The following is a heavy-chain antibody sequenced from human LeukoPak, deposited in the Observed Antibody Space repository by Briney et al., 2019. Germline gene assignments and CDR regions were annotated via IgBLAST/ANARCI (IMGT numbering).Heavy chain of an antibody. CDR3: ARDYPRNYYYYGMDV. CDR2: ISSSGSTI. J-gene: IGHJ6*02. CDR1: GFTFSDYY. Sequence: GSLRLSCAASGFTFSDYYMSWIRQAPGKGLEWVPYISSSGSTIYYADSVKGRFTISRDNAKNSLYLQMNSLRAEDTAVYYCARDYPRNYYYYGMDVWGQGTTVTVSS. V-gene: IGHV3-11*01.